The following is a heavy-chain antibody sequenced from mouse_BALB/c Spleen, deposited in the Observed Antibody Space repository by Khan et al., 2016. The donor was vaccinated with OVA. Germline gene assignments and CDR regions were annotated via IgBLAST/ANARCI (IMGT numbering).Heavy chain of an antibody. CDR1: GYTLSNYW. J-gene: IGHJ3*01. CDR2: ILPGSGNT. CDR3: APNWFWFAY. D-gene: IGHD4-1*01. Sequence: QIQLVQSGDELMKPGASVKISCKVTGYTLSNYWIEWLKQRPENGLEWIGGILPGSGNTNYNEKFKGRATFTADTSSNTAYMQLSILTSEDSAVYYCAPNWFWFAYWGQGTLVTVSA. V-gene: IGHV1-9*01.